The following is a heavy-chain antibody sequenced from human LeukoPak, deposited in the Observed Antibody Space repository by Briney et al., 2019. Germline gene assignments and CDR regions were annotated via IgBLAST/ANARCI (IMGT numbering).Heavy chain of an antibody. D-gene: IGHD6-19*01. V-gene: IGHV1-8*01. CDR1: GYTFTSYD. CDR2: MNPNSGNT. Sequence: ASVKVSCKASGYTFTSYDINWVRQATGQGLEWMGWMNPNSGNTGYAQKFQGRVTMTRNTSISTAYMELSSLRSDDTAVYYCASGPLGQWLVPPYYYYYYMDVWGKGTTVTVSS. CDR3: ASGPLGQWLVPPYYYYYYMDV. J-gene: IGHJ6*03.